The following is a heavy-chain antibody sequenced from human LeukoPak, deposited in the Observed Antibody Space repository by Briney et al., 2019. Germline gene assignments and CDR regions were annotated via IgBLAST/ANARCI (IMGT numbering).Heavy chain of an antibody. CDR2: IKHDGSEK. Sequence: GGSLRLSCAASGFTFSRHWMTWVRQAPGKGLEWVANIKHDGSEKNYVDSVKGRFAISRDNAKNSLYLQMNSLRAEDTAVYYCATPLDYYDRSDSHQGGDWGQGTLVTVSS. CDR1: GFTFSRHW. D-gene: IGHD3-22*01. CDR3: ATPLDYYDRSDSHQGGD. J-gene: IGHJ4*02. V-gene: IGHV3-7*03.